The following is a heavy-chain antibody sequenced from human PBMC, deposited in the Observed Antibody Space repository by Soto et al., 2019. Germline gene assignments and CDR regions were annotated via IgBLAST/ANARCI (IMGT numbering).Heavy chain of an antibody. D-gene: IGHD2-15*01. CDR1: GYTFTGYY. V-gene: IGHV1-2*04. J-gene: IGHJ4*02. CDR3: ARDAIGYCSGGSCYEVYFDY. CDR2: INPNSGGT. Sequence: QVQLVQSGAEVKKPGASVKVSCKASGYTFTGYYMHWVRQAPGQGLEWMGWINPNSGGTNYAQKLXXWVPLTRARAXXPXYXXLGRLRSDRTAVYCCARDAIGYCSGGSCYEVYFDYWGQGPLVTFSS.